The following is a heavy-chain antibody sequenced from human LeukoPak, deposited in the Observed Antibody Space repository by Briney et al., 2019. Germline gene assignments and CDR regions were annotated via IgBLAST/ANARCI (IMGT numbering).Heavy chain of an antibody. D-gene: IGHD1-26*01. CDR3: ARDPYSGSYGDYYYYYMDV. V-gene: IGHV3-21*01. J-gene: IGHJ6*03. Sequence: GGSLRLSCAASGFTFSNYGMHWVRQAPGKGLEWVSSITSTSSYIYYADSVKGRFTISRDNAENSLYLQMNSLRAEDTAVYYCARDPYSGSYGDYYYYYMDVWGKGTTVTISS. CDR1: GFTFSNYG. CDR2: ITSTSSYI.